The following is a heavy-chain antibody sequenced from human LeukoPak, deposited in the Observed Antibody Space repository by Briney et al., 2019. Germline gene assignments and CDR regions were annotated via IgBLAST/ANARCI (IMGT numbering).Heavy chain of an antibody. Sequence: VASVKVSCKASGYTFTSYDINWVRQATGQGLEWMGWMNPNSGNTGYAQKFQGRVTMTRNTSISTAYMELSSLRSEDTAVYYCARGKLAYYYYGMDVWGQGTTVTVSS. CDR2: MNPNSGNT. CDR3: ARGKLAYYYYGMDV. J-gene: IGHJ6*02. CDR1: GYTFTSYD. V-gene: IGHV1-8*01.